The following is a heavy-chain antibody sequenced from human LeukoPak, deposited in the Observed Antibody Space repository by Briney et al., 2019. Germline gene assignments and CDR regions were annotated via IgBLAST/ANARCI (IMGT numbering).Heavy chain of an antibody. V-gene: IGHV3-74*01. D-gene: IGHD5-24*01. CDR1: RFTFSSYS. Sequence: GGSLRLSCAASRFTFSSYSMNWVRQAPGKGLVWVSSMKYDGTYTKYADSVKGRFTISRDNTKSTLYLQMNSLRAEDTAVYYCARTDNLDYWGQGTLVTVSS. CDR3: ARTDNLDY. CDR2: MKYDGTYT. J-gene: IGHJ4*02.